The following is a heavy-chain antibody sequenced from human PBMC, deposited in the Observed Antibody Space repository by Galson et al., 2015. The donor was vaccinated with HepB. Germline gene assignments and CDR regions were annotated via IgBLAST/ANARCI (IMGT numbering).Heavy chain of an antibody. CDR2: IIPIFGTA. Sequence: SVKVSCKASGGTFSSYAISWVRQAPGQGLEWMGGIIPIFGTANYAQKFQGRVTITADESTSTAYMELSSLRSEDTAVYYCARDNSGYSYGRHGNAFDIWGQGTMVTVPS. J-gene: IGHJ3*02. CDR3: ARDNSGYSYGRHGNAFDI. V-gene: IGHV1-69*13. D-gene: IGHD5-18*01. CDR1: GGTFSSYA.